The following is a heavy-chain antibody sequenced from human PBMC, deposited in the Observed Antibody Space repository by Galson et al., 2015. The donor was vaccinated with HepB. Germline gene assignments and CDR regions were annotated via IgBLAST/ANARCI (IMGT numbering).Heavy chain of an antibody. Sequence: LSLTCTVSGGSISSYYWSWIRQPPGKGLEWIGYIYYSGSTNYNPSLKSRVTISVDTSKNQFSLKLSSVTAADTAVYYCAREHMVRGVIDYWGQGTLVTVSS. CDR1: GGSISSYY. CDR2: IYYSGST. D-gene: IGHD3-10*01. V-gene: IGHV4-59*01. J-gene: IGHJ4*02. CDR3: AREHMVRGVIDY.